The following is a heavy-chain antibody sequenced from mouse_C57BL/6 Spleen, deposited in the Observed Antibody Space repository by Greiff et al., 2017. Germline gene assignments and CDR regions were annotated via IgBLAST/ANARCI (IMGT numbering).Heavy chain of an antibody. Sequence: QVQLKQPGAELVKPGASVKLSCKASGYTFTSYWMHWVKQRPGRGLEWIGRIDPNSGGTKYNEKFKSKATLTVDKPSSTAYMQLSSLTSEDSAVYYCARSITTVVDAMDYWGQGTSVTVSS. CDR2: IDPNSGGT. CDR1: GYTFTSYW. D-gene: IGHD1-1*01. CDR3: ARSITTVVDAMDY. J-gene: IGHJ4*01. V-gene: IGHV1-72*01.